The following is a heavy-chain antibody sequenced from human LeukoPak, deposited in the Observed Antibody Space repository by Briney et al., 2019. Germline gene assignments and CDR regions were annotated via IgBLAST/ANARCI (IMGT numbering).Heavy chain of an antibody. CDR3: AKDHGSLSFFDY. Sequence: PGGSLRLSCAASGFTFSSYGMSWVRQAPEKGLEWVSAISGSGGSTYYADSVKGRFTISRDNSKNTLYLQMNSLRAEDTAVYYCAKDHGSLSFFDYWGQGTLVTVSS. J-gene: IGHJ4*02. D-gene: IGHD1-26*01. CDR1: GFTFSSYG. V-gene: IGHV3-23*01. CDR2: ISGSGGST.